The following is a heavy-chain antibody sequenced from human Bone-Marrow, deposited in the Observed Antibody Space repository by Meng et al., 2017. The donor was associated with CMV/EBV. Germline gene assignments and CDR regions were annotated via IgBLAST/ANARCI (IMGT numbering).Heavy chain of an antibody. CDR3: ARVGGSSSWRPYYYYYGMDV. J-gene: IGHJ6*02. Sequence: LSLTCAASGFTFSSYAMTWVRQAPGKGLEWVSSISSSSSYIYYADSVKGRFTISRDNAKNSLYLQMNSLRAEDTAVYYCARVGGSSSWRPYYYYYGMDVWGQGTTVTVSS. D-gene: IGHD6-13*01. CDR1: GFTFSSYA. V-gene: IGHV3-21*01. CDR2: ISSSSSYI.